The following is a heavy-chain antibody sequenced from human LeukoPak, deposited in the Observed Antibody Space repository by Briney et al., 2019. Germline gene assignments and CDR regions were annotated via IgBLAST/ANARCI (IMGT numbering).Heavy chain of an antibody. CDR1: GFTFSSYW. V-gene: IGHV3-7*01. CDR2: INKDGGEK. Sequence: GGSLRLSCAASGFTFSSYWMSWVRQAPGKGLEWVANINKDGGEKYYVDSVKGRFTISRDNAKNSLYLQMNSLRAEDTAVYYCAREQLWLRYFDYWGQGTLVTVSS. CDR3: AREQLWLRYFDY. J-gene: IGHJ4*02. D-gene: IGHD5-18*01.